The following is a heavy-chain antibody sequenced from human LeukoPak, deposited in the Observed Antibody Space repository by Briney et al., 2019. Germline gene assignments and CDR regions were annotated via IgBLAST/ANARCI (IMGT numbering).Heavy chain of an antibody. V-gene: IGHV3-74*01. J-gene: IGHJ6*02. Sequence: GGSLRLSCAASGSAFSRTWIHWVRQAPGKGLVWVSHANNDASRTTYVDSVRGRFTISRDNAKNTVSLQMNSLRAEDTAVYYCASDGAYAMAVWGQGTTVTVSS. CDR1: GSAFSRTW. CDR2: ANNDASRT. D-gene: IGHD1-26*01. CDR3: ASDGAYAMAV.